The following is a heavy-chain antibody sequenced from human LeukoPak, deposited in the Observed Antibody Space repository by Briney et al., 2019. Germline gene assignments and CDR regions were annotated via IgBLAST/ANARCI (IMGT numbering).Heavy chain of an antibody. CDR1: GGTFSSYA. Sequence: SVKVSCKASGGTFSSYAISWVRQAPGQGLEWMGGIIPIFGTANYAQKFQGRVTITADKSTSTAYMELSSLRSEDTAVYYCARDRGAWLLNNWFDPWGQGTLVTVSS. CDR2: IIPIFGTA. V-gene: IGHV1-69*06. J-gene: IGHJ5*02. CDR3: ARDRGAWLLNNWFDP. D-gene: IGHD3-22*01.